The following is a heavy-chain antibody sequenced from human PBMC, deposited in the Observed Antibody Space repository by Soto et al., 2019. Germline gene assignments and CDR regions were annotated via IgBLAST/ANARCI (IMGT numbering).Heavy chain of an antibody. J-gene: IGHJ6*02. V-gene: IGHV3-7*03. CDR3: ARELELPGYYGMDV. D-gene: IGHD1-7*01. CDR1: GFTFSSYW. CDR2: IKQDGSEK. Sequence: ESGGGLVQPGGSLRLSCAASGFTFSSYWMSWVRQAPGKGLEWVANIKQDGSEKYYVDSVKGRFTISRDNAKNSLYLQMNSLRAEDTAVYYCARELELPGYYGMDVWGQGTTVTVSS.